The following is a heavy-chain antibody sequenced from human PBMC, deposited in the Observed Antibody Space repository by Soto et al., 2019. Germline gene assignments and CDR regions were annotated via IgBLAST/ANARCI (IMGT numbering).Heavy chain of an antibody. D-gene: IGHD3-10*01. CDR3: ARDRGGVASNWFDP. V-gene: IGHV4-59*01. CDR2: IHYSGST. CDR1: GGSISSYY. Sequence: QVQLQESGPGLVKPSETLSLTCTVSGGSISSYYWSWIRQPPGKGLEWIGYIHYSGSTKYNTSLKSRVTISVDTSKNPFALELSSVTAAETAVYYCARDRGGVASNWFDPWGQGTLVTVSS. J-gene: IGHJ5*02.